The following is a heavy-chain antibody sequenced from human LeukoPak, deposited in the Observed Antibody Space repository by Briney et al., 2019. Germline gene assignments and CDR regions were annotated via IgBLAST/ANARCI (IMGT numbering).Heavy chain of an antibody. J-gene: IGHJ4*02. CDR1: GVTVSNNF. D-gene: IGHD5-24*01. Sequence: GGSLRLSCAASGVTVSNNFMLWVRQAPGKGLEWVSLIYSGGDTHYADSVKGRFTTSRDNSKNTLYLQMNNLRAEDTAVYYCARDPPAVAINTYGWGQGTLVTVSS. V-gene: IGHV3-66*01. CDR3: ARDPPAVAINTYG. CDR2: IYSGGDT.